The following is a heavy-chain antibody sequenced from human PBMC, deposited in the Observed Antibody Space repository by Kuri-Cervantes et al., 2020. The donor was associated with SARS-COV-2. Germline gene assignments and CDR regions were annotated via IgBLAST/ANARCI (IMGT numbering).Heavy chain of an antibody. J-gene: IGHJ4*02. D-gene: IGHD2-2*01. CDR1: GFTFTSSA. CDR3: ARADGVPAAPLGDFDY. CDR2: INPNSGGT. V-gene: IGHV1-2*02. Sequence: ASVKVSCKASGFTFTSSAMQWVRQARGQRLEWMGWINPNSGGTNYAQKFQGRVTMTRDTSISTAYMELSRLRSDDTAVYYCARADGVPAAPLGDFDYWGQGTLVTVSS.